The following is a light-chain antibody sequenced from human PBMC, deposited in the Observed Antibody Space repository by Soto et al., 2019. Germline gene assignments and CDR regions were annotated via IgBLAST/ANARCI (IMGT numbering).Light chain of an antibody. CDR3: CSYAGSYTYV. CDR2: DVS. Sequence: QSFLTQPRSVSGSPGRSVTISCTGTSSDVGGYNYVSWYQQHPGKAPKLMIYDVSKRPSGVPDRFSGSKSGNTASLTISGLQAEDEADYYCCSYAGSYTYVFGTGSKGTGL. J-gene: IGLJ1*01. V-gene: IGLV2-11*01. CDR1: SSDVGGYNY.